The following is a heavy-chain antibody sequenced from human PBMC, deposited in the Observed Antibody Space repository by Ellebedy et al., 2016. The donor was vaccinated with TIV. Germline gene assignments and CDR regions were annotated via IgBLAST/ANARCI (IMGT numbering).Heavy chain of an antibody. D-gene: IGHD4-23*01. V-gene: IGHV1-2*02. CDR3: ALYSTQIDNSEDFDY. CDR1: GYTFTGYY. J-gene: IGHJ4*02. Sequence: ASVKVSXXASGYTFTGYYMHWVRQAPGQGLEWMGWINPNSGGTNYAQKFQGRVTMTRDTSISTAYMELSRLRSDDTAVYYCALYSTQIDNSEDFDYWGQGTLVTVSS. CDR2: INPNSGGT.